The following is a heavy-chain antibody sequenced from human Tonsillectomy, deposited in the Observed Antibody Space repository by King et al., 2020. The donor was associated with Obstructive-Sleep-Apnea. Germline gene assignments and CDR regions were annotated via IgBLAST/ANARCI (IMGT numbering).Heavy chain of an antibody. CDR2: IFPADSDT. CDR3: ASQGDLLELRDDALDI. V-gene: IGHV5-51*01. D-gene: IGHD1-7*01. J-gene: IGHJ3*02. Sequence: DVQLVQSRAEVKKPGESLKISCKASGYNFAINWIGWVRQMPGKGLQWMGIIFPADSDTRYSPSFQGRVTLSADKSISHAYLLWSSLKASDTAMYYCASQGDLLELRDDALDIWGQGTMVTVSS. CDR1: GYNFAINW.